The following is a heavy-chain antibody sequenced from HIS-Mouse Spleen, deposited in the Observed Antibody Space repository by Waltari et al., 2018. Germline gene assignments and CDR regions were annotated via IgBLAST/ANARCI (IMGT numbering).Heavy chain of an antibody. D-gene: IGHD3-3*01. J-gene: IGHJ5*02. CDR2: IYYSGST. CDR3: ARSPYYDFWSGYSDNWFDP. CDR1: GGPTSSVGSY. Sequence: QVHLQESGPGLVKPSQTLSLTCPVPGGPTSSVGSYWRWFPHPPGTGMGWIGYIYYSGSTYYNPPRKSRVTISVDTSKNQFSLKLSSVTAADTAVYYCARSPYYDFWSGYSDNWFDPWGQGTLVTVSS. V-gene: IGHV4-31*03.